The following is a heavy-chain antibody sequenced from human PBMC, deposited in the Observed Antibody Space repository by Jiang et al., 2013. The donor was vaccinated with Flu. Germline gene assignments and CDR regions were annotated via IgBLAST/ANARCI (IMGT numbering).Heavy chain of an antibody. D-gene: IGHD3-22*01. CDR2: IIPIFGIA. Sequence: ISWVRQAPGQGLEWMGGIIPIFGIANYAQKFQGRVTITADESTSTAYMELSSLRSEDTAVYYCARASYYDSSGYYGFWGQGTLVTVSS. J-gene: IGHJ4*02. CDR3: ARASYYDSSGYYGF. V-gene: IGHV1-69*01.